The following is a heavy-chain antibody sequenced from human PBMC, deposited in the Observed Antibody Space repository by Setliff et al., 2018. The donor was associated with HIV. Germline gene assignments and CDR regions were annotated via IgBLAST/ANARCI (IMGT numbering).Heavy chain of an antibody. Sequence: ASETLSLTCTVSGGSSSSRSYYWGWIRQPPGKGLEWIGSIYSSGSTYYNPSLKSRVTISVDTSKKQFSLRLSSVTAADTAVYYCARDGRHDRNRWYVTHQYFKYWGQGTLVTVSS. CDR2: IYSSGST. D-gene: IGHD2-15*01. CDR3: ARDGRHDRNRWYVTHQYFKY. CDR1: GGSSSSRSYY. V-gene: IGHV4-39*07. J-gene: IGHJ1*01.